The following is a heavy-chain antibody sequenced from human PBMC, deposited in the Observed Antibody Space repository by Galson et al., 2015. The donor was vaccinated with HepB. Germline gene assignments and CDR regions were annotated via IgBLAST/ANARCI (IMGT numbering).Heavy chain of an antibody. D-gene: IGHD3-9*01. CDR3: AKDHYDILTGSFPSGMDV. CDR2: ISYDGSNK. V-gene: IGHV3-30*18. Sequence: SLRLSCAASGFTFSSYGMHWVRQAPGKGLEWVAVISYDGSNKYYADSVKGRFTISRDNSKNTLYLQMNSLRAEDTAVYYCAKDHYDILTGSFPSGMDVWGKGTTVTVSS. J-gene: IGHJ6*03. CDR1: GFTFSSYG.